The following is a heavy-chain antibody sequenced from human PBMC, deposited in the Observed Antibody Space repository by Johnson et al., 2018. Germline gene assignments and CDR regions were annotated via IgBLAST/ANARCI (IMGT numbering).Heavy chain of an antibody. V-gene: IGHV3-72*01. D-gene: IGHD3-16*02. CDR2: TRDKSNRYTT. CDR1: GFTFSDHY. CDR3: VSASGIIYPYFQH. J-gene: IGHJ1*01. Sequence: VQLVESGGGLVQPGGSLRLSCAASGFTFSDHYMDWVRQAPGKGLEWVGRTRDKSNRYTTEYAASVKGRFTISSNDSKNSLYLKMNSLITEDTAGYSCVSASGIIYPYFQHWGQGTLVTVSS.